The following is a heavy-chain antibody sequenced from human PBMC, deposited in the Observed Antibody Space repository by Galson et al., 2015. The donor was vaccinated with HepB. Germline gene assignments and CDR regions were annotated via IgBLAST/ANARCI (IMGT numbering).Heavy chain of an antibody. CDR3: ASSAKSNSWYPH. Sequence: SVKVSCKASGYTFTSYDMHWVRQAPGQGLEWMGLMNPSGGNTSYAQKLQGRVTMTRNTSISTAYMELSSLRSEDTAVYYCASSAKSNSWYPHWGQGTLVTVSS. CDR2: MNPSGGNT. CDR1: GYTFTSYD. J-gene: IGHJ5*02. V-gene: IGHV1-8*01.